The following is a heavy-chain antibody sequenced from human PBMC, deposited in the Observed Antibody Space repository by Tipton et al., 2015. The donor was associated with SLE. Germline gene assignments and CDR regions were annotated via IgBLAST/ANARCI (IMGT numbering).Heavy chain of an antibody. Sequence: LRLSCTVSGGSIISDYWSWIRQPPGKGLEWIGWIYYSGTTNYNPSLKSRITISVDTSKNQFSLKLNSVTAADTAVYYCARLGRRGGNWYFDLWGRGTLVTVSS. CDR3: ARLGRRGGNWYFDL. CDR1: GGSIISDY. V-gene: IGHV4-59*08. D-gene: IGHD3-16*01. CDR2: IYYSGTT. J-gene: IGHJ2*01.